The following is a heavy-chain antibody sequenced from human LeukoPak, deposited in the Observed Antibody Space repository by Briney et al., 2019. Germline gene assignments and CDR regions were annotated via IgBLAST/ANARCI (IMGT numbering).Heavy chain of an antibody. CDR3: ARGKIYYYYYMDV. CDR2: INSDGSST. V-gene: IGHV3-74*01. Sequence: PGGSLRLSCAASGFTFGSYWMHWVRQAPGKGLVWVSRINSDGSSTSYADSVKGRFTISRDNAKNTLYLQMNSLRAEDTAVYYCARGKIYYYYYMDVWGKGTTVTVSS. J-gene: IGHJ6*03. CDR1: GFTFGSYW.